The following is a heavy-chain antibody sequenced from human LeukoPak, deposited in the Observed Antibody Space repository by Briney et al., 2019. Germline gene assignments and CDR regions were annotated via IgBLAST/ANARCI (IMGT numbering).Heavy chain of an antibody. CDR3: ARGGIVVVPAAMGLFDY. CDR2: IYYSGST. CDR1: GGSISSSSYY. D-gene: IGHD2-2*01. V-gene: IGHV4-39*01. J-gene: IGHJ4*02. Sequence: SQTLSLTCTVSGGSISSSSYYWGWIRQPPGKGLEWIGSIYYSGSTYYNPSLKSRVTISVDTSKNQFSLKLSSVTAADTAVYYCARGGIVVVPAAMGLFDYWGQGTLVTVSS.